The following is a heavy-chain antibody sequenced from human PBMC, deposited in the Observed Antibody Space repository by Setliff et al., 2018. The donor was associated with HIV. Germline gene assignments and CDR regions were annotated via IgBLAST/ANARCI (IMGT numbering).Heavy chain of an antibody. CDR2: ISAYNGNT. D-gene: IGHD2-8*01. CDR1: GYTFTSYG. Sequence: GASVKVSCKASGYTFTSYGISWVRQAPGQGLEWMGWISAYNGNTNYAQKLRGRVTMTTDISTNTAYMEVRSLSFDDTAVYYCVRLTADRTNYYYYMDVWGKGTTVTVSS. J-gene: IGHJ6*03. CDR3: VRLTADRTNYYYYMDV. V-gene: IGHV1-18*01.